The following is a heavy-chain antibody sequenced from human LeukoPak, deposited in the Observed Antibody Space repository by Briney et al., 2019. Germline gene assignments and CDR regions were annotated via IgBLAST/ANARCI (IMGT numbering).Heavy chain of an antibody. CDR2: IKQDGSEK. J-gene: IGHJ4*02. D-gene: IGHD6-13*01. V-gene: IGHV3-7*01. CDR1: GFTFSSRDW. CDR3: ARDFAAAGIFDY. Sequence: GGSLRLSCVASGFTFSSRDWMTWVRQAPGKGLEWVANIKQDGSEKNYVDSVKGRFTISRDNAKNSVDLQMNSLRVEDTAVYYCARDFAAAGIFDYWGQGTLVTVSS.